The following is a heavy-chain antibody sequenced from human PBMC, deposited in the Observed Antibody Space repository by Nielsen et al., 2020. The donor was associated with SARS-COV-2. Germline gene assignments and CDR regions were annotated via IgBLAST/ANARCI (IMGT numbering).Heavy chain of an antibody. Sequence: VGQAPGKGLEWVSSISSSSTIYYADSVKGRFTISRDNAKNSLYLQMNSLRAEDTAVYYCARGSGRQWIQLWPLRYYFDYWGQGTLVTVSS. CDR3: ARGSGRQWIQLWPLRYYFDY. V-gene: IGHV3-69-1*01. D-gene: IGHD5-18*01. CDR2: ISSSSTI. J-gene: IGHJ4*02.